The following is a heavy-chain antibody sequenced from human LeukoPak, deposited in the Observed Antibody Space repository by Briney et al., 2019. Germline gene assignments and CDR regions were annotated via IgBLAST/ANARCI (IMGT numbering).Heavy chain of an antibody. Sequence: TGGSLRLSCAASGLTFSSYAIHWVRQAPGKGLEWVAVISYDGSNKYYADSVKGRFTISRDNSKNTLYLQMNSLRTEDTAVYYCARDLRAYDSSGYPDYWGQGTLVTVSS. CDR3: ARDLRAYDSSGYPDY. CDR2: ISYDGSNK. D-gene: IGHD3-22*01. V-gene: IGHV3-30*04. CDR1: GLTFSSYA. J-gene: IGHJ4*02.